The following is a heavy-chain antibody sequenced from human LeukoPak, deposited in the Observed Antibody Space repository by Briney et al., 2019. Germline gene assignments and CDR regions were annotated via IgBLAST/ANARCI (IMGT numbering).Heavy chain of an antibody. CDR3: AKSGGTCGSDCYQDH. D-gene: IGHD2-21*02. J-gene: IGHJ4*02. V-gene: IGHV3-30*18. CDR2: LSSDGSNK. Sequence: GGSLRLSCAASGFTFSSYGMHWVRQAPGKGLEWVAILSSDGSNKFYAESVKGRFTISRDSSKSSLYLQMDSLKPEDTAVYYCAKSGGTCGSDCYQDHWGQGTLVTVSP. CDR1: GFTFSSYG.